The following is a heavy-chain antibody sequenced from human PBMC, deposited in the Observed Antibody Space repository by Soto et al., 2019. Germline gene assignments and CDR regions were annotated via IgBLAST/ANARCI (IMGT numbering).Heavy chain of an antibody. CDR1: GYTLTGYD. Sequence: QGQLVQSGDEVKKAGASVNVSCKASGYTLTGYDMHWVRQAPGQGLEWMGWINPNSGGTNYAQKFQGRVTMTRDTSISTAYMELSRLRSDDTAVYYCARVPTVTGWYFDLWGRGTLVTVSS. CDR2: INPNSGGT. D-gene: IGHD4-17*01. CDR3: ARVPTVTGWYFDL. J-gene: IGHJ2*01. V-gene: IGHV1-2*02.